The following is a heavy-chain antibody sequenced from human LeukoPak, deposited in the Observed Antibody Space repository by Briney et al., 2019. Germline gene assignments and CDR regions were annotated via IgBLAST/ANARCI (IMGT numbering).Heavy chain of an antibody. CDR3: ASSLRRNYYDIY. CDR1: GFTVSSNY. J-gene: IGHJ4*02. Sequence: GGSLRLSCAASGFTVSSNYMSWVRQAPGKGLEWVSVIYSGGSTYYADSVKGRFTISRDNSKNTLYLQMNSLRAEDTAVYYCASSLRRNYYDIYWGQGTLVTVSS. V-gene: IGHV3-53*01. CDR2: IYSGGST. D-gene: IGHD3-22*01.